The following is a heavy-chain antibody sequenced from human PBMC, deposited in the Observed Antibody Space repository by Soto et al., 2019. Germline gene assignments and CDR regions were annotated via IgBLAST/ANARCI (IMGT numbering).Heavy chain of an antibody. J-gene: IGHJ3*02. CDR2: IYYSGST. D-gene: IGHD4-17*01. Sequence: QVQLQESGPGLVKPSETLSLTCTVSGGSISSYYWSWIRQPPGKGLEWIGYIYYSGSTNYNPSLKRRVTISVDTSKNQFSLKLSSVTAADTAVYYCARHRGGYGDYGEAFDIWGQGTMVTVSS. CDR1: GGSISSYY. V-gene: IGHV4-59*08. CDR3: ARHRGGYGDYGEAFDI.